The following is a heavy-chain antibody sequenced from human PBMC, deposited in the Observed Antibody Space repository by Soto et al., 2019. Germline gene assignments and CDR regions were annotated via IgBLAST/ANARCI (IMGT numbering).Heavy chain of an antibody. V-gene: IGHV5-51*01. Sequence: GESLKISCKGSGYNFNRYWIGWVRQMPGKGLEWMGVIYPGDSDTRYSPSLQGQVTISADKSSSAAYLQWSSLQASDTATYYCARSLVNGTYEAFDIWGQGKMVTVS. CDR3: ARSLVNGTYEAFDI. CDR2: IYPGDSDT. CDR1: GYNFNRYW. D-gene: IGHD6-13*01. J-gene: IGHJ3*02.